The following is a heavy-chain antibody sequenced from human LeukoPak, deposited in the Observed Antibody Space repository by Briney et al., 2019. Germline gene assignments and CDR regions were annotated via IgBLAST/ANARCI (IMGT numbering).Heavy chain of an antibody. Sequence: TGGSLRLSCAASGFTFSNASMSWVRQAPGKGLEWVGRIKSKTDGGTTDYAAPVKGRFTISRDDSKNTLYLQMNSLKTEDTAVYYCTTVRVALMVYAINYYYYMDVWGKGTTVTVSS. D-gene: IGHD2-8*01. J-gene: IGHJ6*03. CDR3: TTVRVALMVYAINYYYYMDV. CDR1: GFTFSNAS. CDR2: IKSKTDGGTT. V-gene: IGHV3-15*01.